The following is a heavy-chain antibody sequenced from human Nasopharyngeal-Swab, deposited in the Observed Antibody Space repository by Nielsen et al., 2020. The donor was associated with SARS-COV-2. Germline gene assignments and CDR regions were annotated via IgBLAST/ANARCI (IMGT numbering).Heavy chain of an antibody. D-gene: IGHD3-10*01. CDR3: ARSGRFGGKGDLDY. CDR1: GYSFTSYW. V-gene: IGHV5-51*01. Sequence: GESLKISCKGSGYSFTSYWIGWVRQMPGKGLEWMGIIYPGDSDTRYTSSFQGQVIISADKSNSTAYLQWSSLKASDTAKYYCARSGRFGGKGDLDYWGQGTLVTVSS. CDR2: IYPGDSDT. J-gene: IGHJ4*02.